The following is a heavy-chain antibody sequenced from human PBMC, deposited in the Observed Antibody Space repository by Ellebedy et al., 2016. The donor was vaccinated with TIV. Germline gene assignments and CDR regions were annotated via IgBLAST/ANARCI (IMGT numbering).Heavy chain of an antibody. CDR3: ARHELGSNAAFDY. D-gene: IGHD7-27*01. J-gene: IGHJ4*02. CDR1: GYAFRIYW. CDR2: IDPSPSDSYI. V-gene: IGHV5-10-1*01. Sequence: GESLKISXKASGYAFRIYWITWVRQMPGQGLEWMGRIDPSPSDSYIDYSPSFQGHVTISVDKSITTAYLQWGSLKASDTAIYYCARHELGSNAAFDYWGQGTLVTVSS.